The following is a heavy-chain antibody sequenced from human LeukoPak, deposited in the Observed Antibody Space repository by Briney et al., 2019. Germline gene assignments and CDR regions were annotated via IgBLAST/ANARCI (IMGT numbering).Heavy chain of an antibody. CDR3: ARWASTVTSNWFDP. CDR1: GYNFPNYW. Sequence: GESLEISCKGSGYNFPNYWIGWVRQMPGKGLEWMGIIYPGDSDTRYSPSFQGQVTISADKSISTAYLQWSSLKASDTAMYYCARWASTVTSNWFDPWGQGTLVTVSS. V-gene: IGHV5-51*01. CDR2: IYPGDSDT. D-gene: IGHD4-17*01. J-gene: IGHJ5*02.